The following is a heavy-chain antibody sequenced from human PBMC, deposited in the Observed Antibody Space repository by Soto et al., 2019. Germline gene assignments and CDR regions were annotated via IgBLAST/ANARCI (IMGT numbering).Heavy chain of an antibody. Sequence: EVQLVESGGGLAQPGGSLRLSCAASGFTFSSYEMNWVRQAPGKGLEWVSYISSSGSTIYYADSVKGRFTISRDNAKNSLYLQMNSLRAEDTAVYYCARDLTMIVVVRDAFDIWGQGTMVTVSS. J-gene: IGHJ3*02. CDR3: ARDLTMIVVVRDAFDI. CDR2: ISSSGSTI. D-gene: IGHD3-22*01. CDR1: GFTFSSYE. V-gene: IGHV3-48*03.